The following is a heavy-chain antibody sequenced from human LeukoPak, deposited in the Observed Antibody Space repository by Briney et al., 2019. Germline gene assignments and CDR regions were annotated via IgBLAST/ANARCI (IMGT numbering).Heavy chain of an antibody. J-gene: IGHJ2*01. CDR3: AKAIAAPVWYFDL. V-gene: IGHV3-23*01. D-gene: IGHD6-13*01. Sequence: PGGSLRLPCAASRFTLSSYAMSWVRQAPGKGLEWVSTISGRGDSTYYADSVKGRFNISRDNSRNTLYLQMNTLRAEDTAVYYCAKAIAAPVWYFDLWGRGTLVTVSS. CDR1: RFTLSSYA. CDR2: ISGRGDST.